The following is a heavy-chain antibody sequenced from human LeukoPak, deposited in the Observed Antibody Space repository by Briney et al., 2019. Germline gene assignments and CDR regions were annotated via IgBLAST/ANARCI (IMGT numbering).Heavy chain of an antibody. CDR2: INTDGSST. CDR1: GFTFSSYW. V-gene: IGHV3-74*01. D-gene: IGHD6-6*01. CDR3: ARGYSSSYRIDY. Sequence: GGSLRLSRAASGFTFSSYWMHWVRQAPGKGLVWVSRINTDGSSTTYADSVKGRFTISRDNAKNTLNLQMNSLSAEDTAVYYCARGYSSSYRIDYWGQGTLVTVSS. J-gene: IGHJ4*02.